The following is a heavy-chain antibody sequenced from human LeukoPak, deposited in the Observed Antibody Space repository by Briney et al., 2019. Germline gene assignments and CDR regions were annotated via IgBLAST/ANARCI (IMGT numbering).Heavy chain of an antibody. J-gene: IGHJ5*02. V-gene: IGHV4-59*01. D-gene: IGHD5-12*01. Sequence: TSETLSLTCTVSGGSISSYYWSWIRQPPGKGLEWIGYIYYSGSTNYNPSLKSRVTISVDTSKNQFSLKLSSVTAADTAVYCCARVGGYDSAGWFDPWGQGTLVTVSS. CDR2: IYYSGST. CDR1: GGSISSYY. CDR3: ARVGGYDSAGWFDP.